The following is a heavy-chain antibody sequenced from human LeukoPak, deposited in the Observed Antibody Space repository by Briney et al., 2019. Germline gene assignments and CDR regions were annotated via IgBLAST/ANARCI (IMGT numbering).Heavy chain of an antibody. Sequence: SETLSLTCTVPGGSISGTSFYWGWIRQPPGKGLEWIGYIYYTGSTNYNPSLKSRVTMFVDMSKNQFSLRLSSVTAADTAVYYCARHRAYSSSSPFDYWGQGTLVTVSS. CDR2: IYYTGST. V-gene: IGHV4-61*05. J-gene: IGHJ4*02. D-gene: IGHD6-6*01. CDR1: GGSISGTSFY. CDR3: ARHRAYSSSSPFDY.